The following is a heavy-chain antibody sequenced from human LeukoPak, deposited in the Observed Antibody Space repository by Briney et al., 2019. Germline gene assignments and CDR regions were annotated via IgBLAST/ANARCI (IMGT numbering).Heavy chain of an antibody. CDR3: ARDSSMVRGVIIPLDY. J-gene: IGHJ4*02. Sequence: ASVKVSCKASGYTFTGYYMHWVRQAPGQGLEWMGWINPNRGGTNYAQKFQGRVTMPGDTSISTAYMELSRLRSDDTAVYYCARDSSMVRGVIIPLDYWGQGTLVTVSS. D-gene: IGHD3-10*01. CDR1: GYTFTGYY. V-gene: IGHV1-2*02. CDR2: INPNRGGT.